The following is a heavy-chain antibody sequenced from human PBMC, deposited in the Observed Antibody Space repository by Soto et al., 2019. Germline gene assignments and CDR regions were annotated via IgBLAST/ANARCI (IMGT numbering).Heavy chain of an antibody. J-gene: IGHJ4*02. V-gene: IGHV1-69*13. CDR2: IIPVFGTA. Sequence: ASVKVSCKASGGTFSSYAISWVRQAPGQGLEWMGGIIPVFGTANYAQKFQGRVTITADESTSTAYMELSSLRSEDTAVYYCARSWELSRYFDYWGQGTLVTVSS. D-gene: IGHD1-26*01. CDR1: GGTFSSYA. CDR3: ARSWELSRYFDY.